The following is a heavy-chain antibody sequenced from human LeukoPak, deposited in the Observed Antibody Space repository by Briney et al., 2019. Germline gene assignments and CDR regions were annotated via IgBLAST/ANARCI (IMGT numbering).Heavy chain of an antibody. CDR1: GFTFGGYA. D-gene: IGHD3-10*01. J-gene: IGHJ6*02. CDR2: IGGSGDTT. Sequence: GGSLRLSCAASGFTFGGYAMAWVRQAPGQGLEWVSVIGGSGDTTRYADSVKGRFTISRDKSKTTLFLQMNSLRVEDTAVYYCASKFGESYYYYYGLDVWGQGTTVTVSS. V-gene: IGHV3-23*01. CDR3: ASKFGESYYYYYGLDV.